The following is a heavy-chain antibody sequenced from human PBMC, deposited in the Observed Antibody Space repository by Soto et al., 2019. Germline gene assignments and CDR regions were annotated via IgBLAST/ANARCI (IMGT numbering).Heavy chain of an antibody. CDR3: ARGDYGGGADH. CDR2: ISGYNGNT. V-gene: IGHV1-18*01. CDR1: GYTFITYG. Sequence: QVQLVQSGAEVKKPGASVKVTCKASGYTFITYGINWVRQAPGQGLEWMGWISGYNGNTKYAQKFQGRVTMTTDTSTSTSYMELRSLRSDDTAVYYCARGDYGGGADHWGQGTLVNVSS. J-gene: IGHJ4*02. D-gene: IGHD4-17*01.